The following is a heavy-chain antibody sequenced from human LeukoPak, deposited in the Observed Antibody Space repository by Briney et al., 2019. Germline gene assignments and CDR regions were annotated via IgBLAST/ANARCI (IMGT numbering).Heavy chain of an antibody. Sequence: GASVKVSCKASGYTFSAYDINWVRQGAGQGLEWIGWMNPDTGNTGCAQKFQGRVTMTRDTSKSTAYMELNSLRSEDTAVYYCARLSDTPAYYYSSGYYHIRYWGQGTLFTVSS. CDR3: ARLSDTPAYYYSSGYYHIRY. D-gene: IGHD3-22*01. V-gene: IGHV1-8*01. CDR2: MNPDTGNT. CDR1: GYTFSAYD. J-gene: IGHJ4*02.